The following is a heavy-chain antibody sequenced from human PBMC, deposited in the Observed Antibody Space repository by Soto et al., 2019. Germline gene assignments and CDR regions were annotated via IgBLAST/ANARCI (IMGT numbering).Heavy chain of an antibody. CDR1: GFTFSSYA. Sequence: PGGSLRLSCAASGFTFSSYAMSWVRQAPGKGLEWVSAISGSGGSTYYADSVKGRFTISRDNSKNTLYLQMNSLRAEDTAVYYCAKEISLHYCSGGSCLHYSHLGIDGWGQGPTATVSS. D-gene: IGHD2-15*01. CDR2: ISGSGGST. V-gene: IGHV3-23*01. J-gene: IGHJ6*02. CDR3: AKEISLHYCSGGSCLHYSHLGIDG.